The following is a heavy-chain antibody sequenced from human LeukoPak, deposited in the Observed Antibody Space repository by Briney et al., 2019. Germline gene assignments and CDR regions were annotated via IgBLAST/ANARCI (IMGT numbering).Heavy chain of an antibody. V-gene: IGHV3-33*01. CDR2: IWYDGSNK. CDR1: GFTFSTYG. J-gene: IGHJ4*02. Sequence: HPGGSLRLSCAASGFTFSTYGIHWVRQAPGKGLEWVAIIWYDGSNKYYADSVRGRFTISRDNSKNTLYLQMNSLRAEDTAMYYCARGLEIGSSSYYFDYWGQGTLVTVSS. D-gene: IGHD1-1*01. CDR3: ARGLEIGSSSYYFDY.